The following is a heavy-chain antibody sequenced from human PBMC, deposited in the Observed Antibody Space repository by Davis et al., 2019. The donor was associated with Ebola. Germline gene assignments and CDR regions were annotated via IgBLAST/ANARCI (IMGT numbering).Heavy chain of an antibody. CDR3: ARIKSVVPTRWFDP. D-gene: IGHD2-15*01. V-gene: IGHV1-18*01. Sequence: AASVKVSCKASGYTFTSYGISWVRQAPGQGLEWMGWISAYNGNTNYAQKLQGRVTMTTDTSTSTAYMELRSLRSDDTAVYYCARIKSVVPTRWFDPWGQGTLVTVSS. J-gene: IGHJ5*02. CDR1: GYTFTSYG. CDR2: ISAYNGNT.